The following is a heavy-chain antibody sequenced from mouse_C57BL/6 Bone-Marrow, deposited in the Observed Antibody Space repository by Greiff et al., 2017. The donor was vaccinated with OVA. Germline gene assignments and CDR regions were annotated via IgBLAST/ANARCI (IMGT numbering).Heavy chain of an antibody. CDR1: GYAFSSSW. Sequence: VQLVESGPELVKPGASVKISCKASGYAFSSSWMNWVKQRPGKGLEWIGRIYPGDGDTNYNGKFKGKATLTADKSSSTAYMQLSSLTSEDSAVYFCARGSGYFYAMDYWGQGTSVTVSS. D-gene: IGHD3-2*02. V-gene: IGHV1-82*01. CDR3: ARGSGYFYAMDY. CDR2: IYPGDGDT. J-gene: IGHJ4*01.